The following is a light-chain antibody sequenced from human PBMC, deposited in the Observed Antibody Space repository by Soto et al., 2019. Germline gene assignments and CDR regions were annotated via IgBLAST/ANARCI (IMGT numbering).Light chain of an antibody. Sequence: QSVLTHPASVSGSPAQSITISCTGIRSDIGAYTHVSWYQQHPGKAPKLMIYDVNNRPSGVSNRFSGSKSGNTASLTISGLQPEDEPDYYYTSDTATATYVFATGTKLTV. J-gene: IGLJ1*01. V-gene: IGLV2-14*01. CDR2: DVN. CDR1: RSDIGAYTH. CDR3: TSDTATATYV.